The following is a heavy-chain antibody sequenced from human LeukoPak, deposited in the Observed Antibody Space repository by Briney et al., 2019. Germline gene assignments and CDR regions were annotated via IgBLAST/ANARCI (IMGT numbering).Heavy chain of an antibody. J-gene: IGHJ4*02. V-gene: IGHV4-34*01. Sequence: PSETLSLTCAVYGGSFSGYYRSWIRQPPGKGLEWIGEINHSGSTSYNPSLKSRVTISVDTSKNQFSLKLSSVTAADTAVYYCARGLIDRDPVYYFDYWGQGTLVTVSS. D-gene: IGHD3-22*01. CDR1: GGSFSGYY. CDR2: INHSGST. CDR3: ARGLIDRDPVYYFDY.